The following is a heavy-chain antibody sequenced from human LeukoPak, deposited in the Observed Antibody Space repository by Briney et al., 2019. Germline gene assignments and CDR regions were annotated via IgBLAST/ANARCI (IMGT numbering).Heavy chain of an antibody. D-gene: IGHD3-10*01. J-gene: IGHJ6*04. CDR3: AGGIAMVRGGDV. CDR2: IKQDGSEK. V-gene: IGHV3-7*01. Sequence: GGSLRLSCAASGLTFSTYWMTWVRQAPGKGLEWVANIKQDGSEKNYVDSVKGRFTISRDNAKNSLYLQMNSLRVEDTAVYYCAGGIAMVRGGDVWGKGTTVNVSS. CDR1: GLTFSTYW.